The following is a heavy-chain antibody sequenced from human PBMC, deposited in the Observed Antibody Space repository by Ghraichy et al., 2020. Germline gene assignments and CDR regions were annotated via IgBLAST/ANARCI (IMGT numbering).Heavy chain of an antibody. V-gene: IGHV4-34*01. CDR3: ARGGPFRLLWFREFSGPFDY. CDR2: INHSGST. J-gene: IGHJ4*02. CDR1: GGSFSGYY. D-gene: IGHD3-10*01. Sequence: SETLSLTCAVYGGSFSGYYWSWIRQPPGKGLEWIGEINHSGSTNYNPSLKSRVTISVDTSKNQFSLKLSSVTAADTAVYYCARGGPFRLLWFREFSGPFDYWGQGTLVTVSS.